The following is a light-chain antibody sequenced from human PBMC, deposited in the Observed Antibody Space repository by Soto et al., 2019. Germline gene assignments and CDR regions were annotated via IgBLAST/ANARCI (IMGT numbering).Light chain of an antibody. CDR2: DAS. CDR1: QSISSW. Sequence: DIQMTQSPSTLSASVGNRVTITCRASQSISSWLAWYQQKPGKAPNLLIYDASSLESGVPSRFSGSGSGTEFTLTISSLQPDDSATYYCQQYSSYQKTFGHGTKVEI. CDR3: QQYSSYQKT. V-gene: IGKV1-5*01. J-gene: IGKJ1*01.